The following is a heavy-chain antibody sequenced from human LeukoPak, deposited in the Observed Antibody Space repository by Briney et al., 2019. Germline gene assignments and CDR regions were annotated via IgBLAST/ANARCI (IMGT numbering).Heavy chain of an antibody. CDR3: ARGLRFLEWLSRGYMDV. CDR2: INHSGST. Sequence: SETLSLTCAVYGGSFSGYYWSWIRQPPGKGLEWIGEINHSGSTNYNPSLKSRVTISVDTSKNQFSLKLSSVTAADTAVYYCARGLRFLEWLSRGYMDVWGKGTTDTVSS. D-gene: IGHD3-3*01. V-gene: IGHV4-34*01. CDR1: GGSFSGYY. J-gene: IGHJ6*03.